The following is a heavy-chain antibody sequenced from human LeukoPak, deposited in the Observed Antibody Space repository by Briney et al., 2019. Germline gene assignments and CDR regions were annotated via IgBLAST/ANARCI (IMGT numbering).Heavy chain of an antibody. Sequence: GGSLRLSCAASGFSFTAYSMNWVRQAPGRGLEWISYIGPGGDIYYADSVTGRFTVSRDIAKNSLYLQMNGLRVEDTAVYYCARRFDSWGQGTLVTASS. CDR1: GFSFTAYS. CDR3: ARRFDS. J-gene: IGHJ4*02. CDR2: IGPGGDI. V-gene: IGHV3-48*01.